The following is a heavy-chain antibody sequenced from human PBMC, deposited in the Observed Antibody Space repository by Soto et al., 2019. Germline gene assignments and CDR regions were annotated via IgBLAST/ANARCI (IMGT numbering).Heavy chain of an antibody. Sequence: SETLSLTCTVSGGSISSSSYYWGWIRQPPGKGLEWIGSIYYSGSTYYNPSLKSRVTISVDTSKNQFSLKLSSVTAADTAVYYCASLYGDHRDYYYYYMDVWGKGTTVTVSS. CDR1: GGSISSSSYY. J-gene: IGHJ6*03. V-gene: IGHV4-39*01. D-gene: IGHD4-17*01. CDR3: ASLYGDHRDYYYYYMDV. CDR2: IYYSGST.